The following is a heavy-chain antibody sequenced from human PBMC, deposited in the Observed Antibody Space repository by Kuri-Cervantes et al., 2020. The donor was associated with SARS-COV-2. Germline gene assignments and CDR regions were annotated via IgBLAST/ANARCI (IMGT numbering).Heavy chain of an antibody. D-gene: IGHD6-19*01. CDR2: ICHSETT. CDR1: GYSISSGYY. V-gene: IGHV4-38-2*01. CDR3: ARGGSSLFDF. Sequence: SQTLSLTCAVSGYSISSGYYWGWIRQPLGKGLEWIGSICHSETTYYNPSLKSRVTISVDTSKNQFSLKLSSVTAEDTAVYYCARGGSSLFDFWGQGTLVTVSS. J-gene: IGHJ4*02.